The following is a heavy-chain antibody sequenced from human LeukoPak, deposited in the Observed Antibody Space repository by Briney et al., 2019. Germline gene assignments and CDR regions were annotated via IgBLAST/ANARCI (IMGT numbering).Heavy chain of an antibody. Sequence: GGSLRLSCAASGFTFSSYGMNWVRQAPGKGMEWVSAISGSGGSTDYADSVKGRFTISRDSSKNTLYLQMNSLRAEDTAVYYCAKDSEEFAFDIWGQGTMVTVSS. CDR2: ISGSGGST. V-gene: IGHV3-23*01. J-gene: IGHJ3*02. CDR3: AKDSEEFAFDI. CDR1: GFTFSSYG. D-gene: IGHD3-10*01.